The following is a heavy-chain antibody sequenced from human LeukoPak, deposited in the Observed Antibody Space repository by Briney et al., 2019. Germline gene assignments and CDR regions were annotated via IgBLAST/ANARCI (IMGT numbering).Heavy chain of an antibody. CDR1: GYTFTSYD. CDR3: ARRDRYCSSTSCYQIDY. CDR2: MNPNSGNT. V-gene: IGHV1-8*03. J-gene: IGHJ4*02. D-gene: IGHD2-2*01. Sequence: ASVKVSCKASGYTFTSYDINWVRQATGQGLEWMGWMNPNSGNTGYAQKFQGRVTITRNTSISTAYMELSSLRSEDTAVYYCARRDRYCSSTSCYQIDYWGQGTLVTVSS.